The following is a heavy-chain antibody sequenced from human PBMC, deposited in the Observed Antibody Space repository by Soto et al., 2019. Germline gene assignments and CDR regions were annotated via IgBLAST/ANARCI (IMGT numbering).Heavy chain of an antibody. CDR3: ATSSIAVARNDAFDI. CDR1: GGTFSSYT. CDR2: IIPILGIA. J-gene: IGHJ3*02. D-gene: IGHD6-19*01. Sequence: GASVKVSCKASGGTFSSYTISWVRQAPGQGLEWMGRIIPILGIANYAQKFQGRVTITADKSTSTAYVELSSLRSEDTAVYYCATSSIAVARNDAFDIWGQGTMVTVSS. V-gene: IGHV1-69*02.